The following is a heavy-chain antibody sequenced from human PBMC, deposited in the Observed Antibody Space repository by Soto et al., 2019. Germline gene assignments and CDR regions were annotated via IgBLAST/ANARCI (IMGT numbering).Heavy chain of an antibody. CDR2: IKHTGDA. D-gene: IGHD2-15*01. J-gene: IGHJ4*02. CDR1: GDSIKTETW. Sequence: SETLSLTCAVSGDSIKTETWWSWLRQLPGTGLEWIGEIKHTGDANDNPSLRSRVTMSVDTTKNQFSLKLRSVTAADTAVYYCARGSVVAATLFDYWGQGTLVTVSS. V-gene: IGHV4-4*02. CDR3: ARGSVVAATLFDY.